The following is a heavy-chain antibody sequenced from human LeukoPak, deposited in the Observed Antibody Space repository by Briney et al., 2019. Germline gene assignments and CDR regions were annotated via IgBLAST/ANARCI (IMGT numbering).Heavy chain of an antibody. D-gene: IGHD3-3*01. V-gene: IGHV1-69*13. CDR3: ARSGRFLEWLSFFDY. CDR1: GGTFSSYA. CDR2: IIPIFGTA. J-gene: IGHJ4*02. Sequence: SVTVSCKASGGTFSSYAISWVRQAPGQGLEWMGGIIPIFGTANYAQKFQGRVTITADESTSTAYMELSSLRSEDTAVYYCARSGRFLEWLSFFDYWGQGTLVTVSS.